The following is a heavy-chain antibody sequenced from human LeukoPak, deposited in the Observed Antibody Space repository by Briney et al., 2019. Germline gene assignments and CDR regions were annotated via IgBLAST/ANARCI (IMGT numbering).Heavy chain of an antibody. D-gene: IGHD6-13*01. CDR1: GFTFSSYA. Sequence: GGSLRLSCAASGFTFSSYAMSWVRQAPGKGLEWVSSISSSSSYIYYADSVKGRFTTSRDNAKNSLYLQMNSLRAEDTGVYYCARVSAAAGRFYFDYWGQGTLVTVSS. CDR3: ARVSAAAGRFYFDY. CDR2: ISSSSSYI. J-gene: IGHJ4*02. V-gene: IGHV3-21*01.